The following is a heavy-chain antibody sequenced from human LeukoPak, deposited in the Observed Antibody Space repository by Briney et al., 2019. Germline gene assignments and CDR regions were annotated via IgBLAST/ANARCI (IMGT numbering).Heavy chain of an antibody. V-gene: IGHV5-51*01. J-gene: IGHJ3*02. CDR3: ARVSVYSSSWEDAFDI. Sequence: GESLKISCKGSGYSFTNYWIGWVRQMPGKGLESMGIIYPGDSDTRYSPSFQGQVTISADKSISTAYLQWSSLKASDTATYYCARVSVYSSSWEDAFDIWGQGTMVTVSS. D-gene: IGHD6-13*01. CDR2: IYPGDSDT. CDR1: GYSFTNYW.